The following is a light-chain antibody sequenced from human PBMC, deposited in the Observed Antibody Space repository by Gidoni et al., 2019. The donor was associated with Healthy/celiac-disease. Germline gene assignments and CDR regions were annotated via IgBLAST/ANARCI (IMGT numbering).Light chain of an antibody. J-gene: IGKJ4*01. CDR2: AAS. CDR3: QQSYSTPIT. Sequence: DIQMTPSPSSLSASVGDRVTITCRASQSISSHLNWYQQKPGKAPKLLIYAASSLQSGVPSSFSGSGSGTDFTLTSSSLQPEGFATYYCQQSYSTPITFGGGTKVEIK. CDR1: QSISSH. V-gene: IGKV1-39*01.